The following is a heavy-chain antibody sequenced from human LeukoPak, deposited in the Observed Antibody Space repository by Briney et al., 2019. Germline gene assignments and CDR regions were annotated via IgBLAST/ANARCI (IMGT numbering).Heavy chain of an antibody. CDR3: ARVGDCSGGGCYRNYLDY. V-gene: IGHV4-34*01. Sequence: SETLSLTCAVYGGSFSGYYWSWIRQTPGKGLEWIGEINHSGSTNYSPSLKSRVTISVDTSKNQFSLKLSSVTAADTAVYYCARVGDCSGGGCYRNYLDYWGQGTLVTVSS. CDR2: INHSGST. J-gene: IGHJ4*02. CDR1: GGSFSGYY. D-gene: IGHD2-15*01.